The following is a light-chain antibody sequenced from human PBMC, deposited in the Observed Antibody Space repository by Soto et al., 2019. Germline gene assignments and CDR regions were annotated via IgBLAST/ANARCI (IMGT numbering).Light chain of an antibody. Sequence: QSALTQPASVSGSPGQSITISCTGTSSDVGSSNLVSWYQQHPGKAPKLMIYEVNNRPSGLSNRFSGSKSGNTASLTISGLQADDEGDYYCSSYTSDTSPYVFGTGTKLTVL. CDR1: SSDVGSSNL. J-gene: IGLJ1*01. V-gene: IGLV2-14*02. CDR3: SSYTSDTSPYV. CDR2: EVN.